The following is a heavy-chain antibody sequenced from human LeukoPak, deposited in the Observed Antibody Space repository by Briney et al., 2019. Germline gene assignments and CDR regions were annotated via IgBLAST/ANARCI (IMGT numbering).Heavy chain of an antibody. CDR1: GGSFSGYY. CDR3: ARHSSDDAWSGEPPTPFDI. D-gene: IGHD3-10*01. CDR2: INHSGST. V-gene: IGHV4-34*01. J-gene: IGHJ3*02. Sequence: PSETLSLTCAVYGGSFSGYYWSWIRQPPGKGLEWIGEINHSGSTNYNPSLKSRVTISVDTSKNQFSLKLSSVTAADTAVYFCARHSSDDAWSGEPPTPFDIWGLGTTVTVSS.